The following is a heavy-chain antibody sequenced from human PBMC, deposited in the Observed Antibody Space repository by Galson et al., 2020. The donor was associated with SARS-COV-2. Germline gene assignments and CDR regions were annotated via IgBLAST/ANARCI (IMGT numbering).Heavy chain of an antibody. CDR1: GYTFTSYG. V-gene: IGHV1-18*01. J-gene: IGHJ6*02. Sequence: GESLKISCPTSGYTFTSYGISWVRQAPGQGPPWMGWISAYNGNTNYAQKLQGRVTMTTDTSTSTAYMELRSLRSDDTAVYYCALTWHIVVVTAIPDYYYGMDVWGQGTTVTVSS. CDR3: ALTWHIVVVTAIPDYYYGMDV. D-gene: IGHD2-21*02. CDR2: ISAYNGNT.